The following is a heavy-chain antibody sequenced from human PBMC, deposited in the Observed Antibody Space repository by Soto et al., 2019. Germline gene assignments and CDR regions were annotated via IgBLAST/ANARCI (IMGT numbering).Heavy chain of an antibody. V-gene: IGHV4-59*01. Sequence: QVQLQESGPGLVKPSETLSLTCTVSGGSISSYYWSWIRQPPGKGLEWIGYIYYSGSTNYNPSLTSRLTTSVDTSKNQFSLKLSSVTAADTAVYYCARGGRWLQSTNWFDPWGQGTLVTVSS. CDR3: ARGGRWLQSTNWFDP. CDR2: IYYSGST. J-gene: IGHJ5*02. CDR1: GGSISSYY. D-gene: IGHD3-16*01.